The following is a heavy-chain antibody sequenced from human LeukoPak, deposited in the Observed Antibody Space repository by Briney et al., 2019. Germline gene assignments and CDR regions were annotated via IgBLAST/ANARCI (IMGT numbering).Heavy chain of an antibody. CDR1: GASISSISNS. Sequence: SEPLSLTCTVSGASISSISNSWGWTRHPPGKGLEWIGSMSYSGSTFYNPSLKSRVTISVDTSKNQFSLKLSSVTAADTAVYYCARDGAVAVGDAFDVWGQGTMVTVSS. V-gene: IGHV4-39*07. CDR3: ARDGAVAVGDAFDV. J-gene: IGHJ3*01. D-gene: IGHD6-19*01. CDR2: MSYSGST.